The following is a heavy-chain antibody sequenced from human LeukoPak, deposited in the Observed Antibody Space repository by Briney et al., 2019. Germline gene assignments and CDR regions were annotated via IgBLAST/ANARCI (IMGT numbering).Heavy chain of an antibody. CDR1: GFTFSSYS. CDR2: ISSSSSSI. V-gene: IGHV3-21*01. CDR3: ASLGYCSGGSCYGRADAFDI. Sequence: GGSLRLSCAASGFTFSSYSMNWVRQAPGKGLEWVSAISSSSSSIYYADSVKGRFTISRDNAKNSLYLQMNSLRAEDTAVYYCASLGYCSGGSCYGRADAFDIWGQGTMVTVSS. D-gene: IGHD2-15*01. J-gene: IGHJ3*02.